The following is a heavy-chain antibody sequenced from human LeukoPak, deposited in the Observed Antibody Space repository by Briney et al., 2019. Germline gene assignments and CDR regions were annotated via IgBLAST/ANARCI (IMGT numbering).Heavy chain of an antibody. CDR3: AKLLLGGDSSGYCFDY. Sequence: GGSLRLSCAASGFTFSSYAMSWVRQAPGKGLEWVSAISGSGGSTYYADSVKGRFTISRDNSKNTLYLQMNSLRAEDTAVYYCAKLLLGGDSSGYCFDYWGQGTLVTVSS. J-gene: IGHJ4*02. CDR1: GFTFSSYA. CDR2: ISGSGGST. D-gene: IGHD3-22*01. V-gene: IGHV3-23*01.